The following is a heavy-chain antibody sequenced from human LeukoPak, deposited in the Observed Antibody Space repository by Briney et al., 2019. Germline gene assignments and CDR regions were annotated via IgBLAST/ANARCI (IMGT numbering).Heavy chain of an antibody. D-gene: IGHD2-15*01. CDR3: AKKVQMRAATGNDY. J-gene: IGHJ4*02. Sequence: GGSLRLSCAASGFIFSKYGMHWVRQAPGKGLEWVAVISFDGKVQYYADSVKGRFTISRDNPKNTLYLQMNSLRAEDTAVYYCAKKVQMRAATGNDYWGQGTLVSVSS. V-gene: IGHV3-30*18. CDR2: ISFDGKVQ. CDR1: GFIFSKYG.